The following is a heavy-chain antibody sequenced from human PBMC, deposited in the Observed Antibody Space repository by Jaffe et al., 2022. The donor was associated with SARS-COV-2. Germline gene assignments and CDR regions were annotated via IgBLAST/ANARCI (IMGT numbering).Heavy chain of an antibody. Sequence: EVQLVESGGGLVQPGRSLRLSCAASGFTFDDYAMHWVRQAPGKGLEWVSGISWNSGSIGYADSVKGRFTISRDNAKNSLYLQMNSLRAEDTALYYCAKDGRGLYGSGSYYLYYGMDVWGQGTTVTVSS. CDR1: GFTFDDYA. J-gene: IGHJ6*02. CDR2: ISWNSGSI. V-gene: IGHV3-9*01. D-gene: IGHD3-10*01. CDR3: AKDGRGLYGSGSYYLYYGMDV.